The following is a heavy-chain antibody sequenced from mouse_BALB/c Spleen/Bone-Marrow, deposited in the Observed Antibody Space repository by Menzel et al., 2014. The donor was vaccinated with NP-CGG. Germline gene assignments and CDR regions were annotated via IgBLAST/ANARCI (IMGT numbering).Heavy chain of an antibody. CDR3: ARGPWFTY. CDR2: IYPGSGST. CDR1: GYIFTDYV. J-gene: IGHJ3*01. V-gene: IGHV1-77*01. Sequence: QVQLQQSGPELVQPGASVKLPCKASGYIFTDYVINWVKQSGGQGLEWFGEIYPGSGSTYYNEKFTGKATLTADKSSNTVKMQLSSLTSEDSAVYCGARGPWFTYWGQGTLVTVSA.